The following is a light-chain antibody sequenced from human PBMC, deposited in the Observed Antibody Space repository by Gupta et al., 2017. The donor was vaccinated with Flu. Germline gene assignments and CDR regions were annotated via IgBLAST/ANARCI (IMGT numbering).Light chain of an antibody. CDR1: NLGDTY. Sequence: SYALTQPPPVSVSPGQTASLTCPGDNLGDTYTFWYQQKSGQSPVLVIYQDNKRPSGIPERFSGSNSGNTATLTISGTQPMDEADYFCQTWDSTTTGVFGTGTRVTVL. CDR2: QDN. V-gene: IGLV3-1*01. J-gene: IGLJ1*01. CDR3: QTWDSTTTGV.